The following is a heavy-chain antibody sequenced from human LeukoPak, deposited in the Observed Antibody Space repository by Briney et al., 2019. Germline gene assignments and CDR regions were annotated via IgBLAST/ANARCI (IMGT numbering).Heavy chain of an antibody. D-gene: IGHD2-2*01. CDR3: ARLPIVVVPSTSFDI. CDR2: INYSGTT. CDR1: GGSISSSSYY. Sequence: TSETLSLTCTVSGGSISSSSYYWGCIRQPPGKGLECIGSINYSGTTYYNPSLKSRVTISVDTSKNQFSLKLSSVTAADTAVYYCARLPIVVVPSTSFDIWGQGTMVTVSS. J-gene: IGHJ3*02. V-gene: IGHV4-39*01.